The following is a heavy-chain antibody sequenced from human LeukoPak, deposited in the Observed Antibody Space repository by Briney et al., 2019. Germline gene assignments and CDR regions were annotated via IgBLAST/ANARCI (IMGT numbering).Heavy chain of an antibody. J-gene: IGHJ4*02. Sequence: GGSLRLSCAASGFTFSSYSMNWVRQAPGKGLEWVSYISSSSSTIYYADSVKGRFTISRDNAKNSLYLQMNSLRAEDTAVYYCASNYYGSGSYSRFDYWGQGTLVTVSS. CDR1: GFTFSSYS. CDR3: ASNYYGSGSYSRFDY. CDR2: ISSSSSTI. V-gene: IGHV3-48*04. D-gene: IGHD3-10*01.